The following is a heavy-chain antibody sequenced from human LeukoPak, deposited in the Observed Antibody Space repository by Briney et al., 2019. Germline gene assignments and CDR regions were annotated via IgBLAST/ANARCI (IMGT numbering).Heavy chain of an antibody. D-gene: IGHD3-10*01. Sequence: AASVKVSCKASGGTFSSYTISWVRQAPGQGLEWMGWISAYNGNTNYAQKLQGRVTMTTDTSTSTAYMELRSLRSDDTAVYYCARESGGFGEFFDYWGRGTLVTVSS. CDR3: ARESGGFGEFFDY. J-gene: IGHJ4*02. CDR2: ISAYNGNT. V-gene: IGHV1-18*01. CDR1: GGTFSSYT.